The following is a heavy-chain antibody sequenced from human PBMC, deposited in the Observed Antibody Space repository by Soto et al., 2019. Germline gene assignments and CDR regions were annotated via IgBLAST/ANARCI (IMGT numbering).Heavy chain of an antibody. CDR1: GGSFSGYY. Sequence: SETLSLTCAVYGGSFSGYYWSWIRQPPGKGLEWIGEINHSGSTNYNPSLKSRVTISVDTSKNQFSLKLSSVTAADTAVYYCARARPTRITMVRGVINKPYYFDYWGQGTLVTVSS. J-gene: IGHJ4*02. D-gene: IGHD3-10*01. V-gene: IGHV4-34*01. CDR2: INHSGST. CDR3: ARARPTRITMVRGVINKPYYFDY.